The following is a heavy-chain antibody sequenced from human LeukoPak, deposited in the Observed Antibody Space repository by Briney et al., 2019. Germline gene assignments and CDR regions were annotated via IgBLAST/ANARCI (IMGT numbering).Heavy chain of an antibody. Sequence: PGRSLRLSCAASGFTFSSYAMHWVRQAPGKGLEWVAVISYDGSNKYYADSVKGRFIVSRDDSKNTLYLQMNSLRVEDTAVYYCARDGLMTPTPNYMDVWGKGTTVTISS. V-gene: IGHV3-30*14. J-gene: IGHJ6*03. CDR2: ISYDGSNK. CDR3: ARDGLMTPTPNYMDV. CDR1: GFTFSSYA. D-gene: IGHD2-21*02.